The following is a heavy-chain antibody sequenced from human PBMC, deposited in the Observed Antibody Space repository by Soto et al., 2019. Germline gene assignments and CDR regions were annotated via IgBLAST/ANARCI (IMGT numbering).Heavy chain of an antibody. CDR1: GFNFSGSG. Sequence: HPGGSLRLSCAASGFNFSGSGVHWVRQASGKGLEWVGRIRSKARNYATAYTASVKGRFTISRDDSMNTAYLQMNSLKTEDTAVYYCTSPLAVPPPDWGQGTLVTVSS. CDR3: TSPLAVPPPD. D-gene: IGHD2-21*01. CDR2: IRSKARNYAT. J-gene: IGHJ4*02. V-gene: IGHV3-73*01.